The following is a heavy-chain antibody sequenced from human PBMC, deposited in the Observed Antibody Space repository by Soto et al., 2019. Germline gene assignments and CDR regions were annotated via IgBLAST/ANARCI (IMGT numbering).Heavy chain of an antibody. CDR3: AREADRYGSLAFDY. CDR2: IIPIFGTA. J-gene: IGHJ4*02. D-gene: IGHD5-18*01. V-gene: IGHV1-69*13. CDR1: GGTFSSYA. Sequence: SVKVSCKASGGTFSSYAISWVRQAPGQGLEWMGGIIPIFGTANYAQKFQGRVTITADESTSTAYMELSSLRSEDTAVYYCAREADRYGSLAFDYWGQGTLVTVSS.